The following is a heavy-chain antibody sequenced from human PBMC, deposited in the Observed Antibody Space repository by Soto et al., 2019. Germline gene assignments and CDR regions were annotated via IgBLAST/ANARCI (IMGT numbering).Heavy chain of an antibody. CDR1: GFTFSDYY. D-gene: IGHD2-15*01. CDR2: ISSAGTYI. Sequence: PGVSLRLSCAASGFTFSDYYMSWIRQAPGKGLEWVSFISSAGTYIHYAESVKGRFTISRDNAKNSLYLQMNSLRVDDTAMYYCVRPPGVGDPGYWGQGAQVTVSS. J-gene: IGHJ4*02. V-gene: IGHV3-11*03. CDR3: VRPPGVGDPGY.